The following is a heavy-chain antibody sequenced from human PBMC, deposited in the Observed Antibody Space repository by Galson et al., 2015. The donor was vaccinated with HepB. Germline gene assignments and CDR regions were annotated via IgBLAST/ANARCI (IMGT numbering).Heavy chain of an antibody. J-gene: IGHJ3*02. V-gene: IGHV3-21*01. CDR3: ASLPITMGIDI. D-gene: IGHD3-10*01. CDR2: ISSSSSYI. Sequence: SLRLSCAASGFTFSSYSMNWVRQAPGKGLEWVSSISSSSSYIYYADSVKGRFTISRDNAKNSLYLQINSLRAEDTAVYYCASLPITMGIDIWGQGTMVTVSS. CDR1: GFTFSSYS.